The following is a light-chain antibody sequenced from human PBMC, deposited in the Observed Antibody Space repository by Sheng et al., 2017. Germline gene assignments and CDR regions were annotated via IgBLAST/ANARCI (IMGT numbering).Light chain of an antibody. Sequence: QSVLTQPPSASGTPGQRVTISCSGSSSNIGWNYVYWYQQLPGTAPKLLMYRNNKRPSGVPDRFSGSKSGTSASLAITGLQTEDEADYYCCSYTRTSTPYVFGTGTQVTVL. CDR3: CSYTRTSTPYV. CDR2: RNN. V-gene: IGLV1-47*01. CDR1: SSNIGWNY. J-gene: IGLJ1*01.